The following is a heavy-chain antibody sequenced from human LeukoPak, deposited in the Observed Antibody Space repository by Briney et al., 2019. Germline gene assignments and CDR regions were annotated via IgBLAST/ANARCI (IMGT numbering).Heavy chain of an antibody. V-gene: IGHV3-21*01. CDR2: ISSSSSYI. Sequence: GGSLRLSCAASGFTFSSYSMNWVRQAPGKGLEWVSSISSSSSYIYYADSVKGRFTISRDNAKNSLYLQMNSLRAEDTAVYYCARAGIVGALVYTNWFDPWGQGTLVTVSS. CDR1: GFTFSSYS. CDR3: ARAGIVGALVYTNWFDP. J-gene: IGHJ5*02. D-gene: IGHD1-26*01.